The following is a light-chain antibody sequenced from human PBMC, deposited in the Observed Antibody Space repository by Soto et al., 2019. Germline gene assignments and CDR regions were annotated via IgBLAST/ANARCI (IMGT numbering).Light chain of an antibody. J-gene: IGLJ1*01. CDR2: GNN. V-gene: IGLV1-40*01. Sequence: QSVLTQPPSTSGAPGQRVTISCTGSSSNIGAAYDVHWYQHLPGTAPKLLIYGNNNRPSGVPDRFSGSKSGTSASLAITGLQAGDEADYYCQSHDSSLRSYVFGTGTKVTVL. CDR1: SSNIGAAYD. CDR3: QSHDSSLRSYV.